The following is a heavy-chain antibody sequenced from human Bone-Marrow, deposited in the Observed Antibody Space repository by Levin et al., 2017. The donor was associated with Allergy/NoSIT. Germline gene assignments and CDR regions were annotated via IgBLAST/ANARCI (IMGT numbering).Heavy chain of an antibody. J-gene: IGHJ6*02. V-gene: IGHV4-4*02. Sequence: SETLSLTCAVSGDSISSTHWWSWVRPPPGKGLEWIGEINQSGNTNYGPPLRSRVTMSVDKSENQFSLKLNSVTAADSAVYFCARNTVMRGYYYYYAMDVWGRGTTVTVSS. CDR2: INQSGNT. CDR1: GDSISSTHW. D-gene: IGHD5-18*01. CDR3: ARNTVMRGYYYYYAMDV.